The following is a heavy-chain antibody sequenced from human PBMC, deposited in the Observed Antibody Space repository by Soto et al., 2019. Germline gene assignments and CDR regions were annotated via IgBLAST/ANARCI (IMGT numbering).Heavy chain of an antibody. V-gene: IGHV1-58*01. CDR3: AAGNEVGAMYWTCYDMDV. J-gene: IGHJ6*02. CDR2: IVVGSGNT. CDR1: GFTFSSSA. Sequence: QMKLVQSGPEVKKPGTSVKVSCKTSGFTFSSSAVQWVRQARGQRLEWIGWIVVGSGNTHYAQNFHGRVTITRDMSTTTAYMDLTSLRSEDTAVYFCAAGNEVGAMYWTCYDMDVWGQGTTVTVSS. D-gene: IGHD1-26*01.